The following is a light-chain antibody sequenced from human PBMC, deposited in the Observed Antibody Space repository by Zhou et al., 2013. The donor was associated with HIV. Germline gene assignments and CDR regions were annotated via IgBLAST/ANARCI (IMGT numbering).Light chain of an antibody. Sequence: IRITQSPPSLSASTGDRVTITCRANQTISTYLAWYQQKPGKAPKILLFAATTLQRGVPSRFSGSGSGTDFTLTISCLQSDDFATYYCQQYSSFGQGTKLEIK. CDR2: AAT. V-gene: IGKV1-8*01. CDR1: QTISTY. J-gene: IGKJ2*01. CDR3: QQYSS.